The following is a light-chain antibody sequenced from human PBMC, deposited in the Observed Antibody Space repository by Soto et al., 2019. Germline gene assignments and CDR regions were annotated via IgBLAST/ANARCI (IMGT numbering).Light chain of an antibody. CDR2: AAS. CDR1: QDINNY. J-gene: IGKJ4*01. V-gene: IGKV1-27*01. CDR3: QKYDIAPRT. Sequence: DIQMTQSPSSLSASLGDRVTITCRASQDINNYLAWYQQRPGKVPKLLIYAASTLQSGVPSRFSGSGSGTDFTLTISSLQPEDVATYYCQKYDIAPRTFGGGTRVEIK.